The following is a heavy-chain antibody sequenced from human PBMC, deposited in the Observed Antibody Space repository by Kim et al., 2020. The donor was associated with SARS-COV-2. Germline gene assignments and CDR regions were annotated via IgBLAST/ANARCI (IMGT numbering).Heavy chain of an antibody. CDR3: ARQRVGATPYTY. V-gene: IGHV4-39*01. D-gene: IGHD1-26*01. Sequence: YYTPSLRRRVTISVDTSKIQFAMKLSPVTAADTAVYYCARQRVGATPYTYWGQGTLVTVSS. J-gene: IGHJ4*02.